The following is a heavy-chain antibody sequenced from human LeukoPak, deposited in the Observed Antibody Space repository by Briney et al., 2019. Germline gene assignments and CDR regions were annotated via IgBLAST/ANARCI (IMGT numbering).Heavy chain of an antibody. CDR2: IYYSGST. CDR1: GGSVSSGSYY. CDR3: ARDRVAAASLDY. J-gene: IGHJ4*02. V-gene: IGHV4-61*01. D-gene: IGHD6-13*01. Sequence: NPSETLSLTCTVSGGSVSSGSYYWSWIRQPPGKGLEWIGYIYYSGSTNYNPSLKSRGTISVDTSKNQFSLKLSSVTAADTAVYYCARDRVAAASLDYWGQGTLVPVSS.